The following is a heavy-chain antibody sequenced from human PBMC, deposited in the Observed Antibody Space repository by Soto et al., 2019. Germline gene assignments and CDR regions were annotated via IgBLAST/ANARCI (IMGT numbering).Heavy chain of an antibody. CDR2: ISASATTT. CDR1: GFTFSTYA. CDR3: ANSPDYYAGGYYYPYYFDY. J-gene: IGHJ4*02. V-gene: IGHV3-23*01. Sequence: VGSLRLSCAASGFTFSTYAMSWVRQAPGKGLEWVSVISASATTTYYADSVKGRFTISRDNSKNTLYLQMNSLRAEDTAVYYCANSPDYYAGGYYYPYYFDYWGQGTLVTVSS. D-gene: IGHD3-22*01.